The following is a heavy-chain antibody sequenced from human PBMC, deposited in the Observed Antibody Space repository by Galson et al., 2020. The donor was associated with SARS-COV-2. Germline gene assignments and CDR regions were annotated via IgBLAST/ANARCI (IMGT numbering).Heavy chain of an antibody. D-gene: IGHD3-22*01. J-gene: IGHJ3*02. Sequence: GGPLSLPCAASGFTFEDYAMHWVRQAPGKGLEWVSGISWNSGSIGYADSVKGRFTISIDNAKNSLYLQMNILRAEDTALYYCAKDMYHYYEGRAAFDICGQGTMVSV. CDR3: AKDMYHYYEGRAAFDI. CDR1: GFTFEDYA. CDR2: ISWNSGSI. V-gene: IGHV3-9*01.